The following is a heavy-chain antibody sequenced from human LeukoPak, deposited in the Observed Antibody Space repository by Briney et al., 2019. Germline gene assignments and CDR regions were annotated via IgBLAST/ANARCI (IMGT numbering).Heavy chain of an antibody. J-gene: IGHJ4*02. CDR1: GYTFTSYG. CDR3: ASSRITYCYGSGSLAY. Sequence: ASVKVSCKASGYTFTSYGISWVRQAPGQGLEWMGWISAYNGNTNYAQKLQGRVTMTTDTSTSTAYMELRSLRSDDTAVYYCASSRITYCYGSGSLAYWGQGTLVTVSS. V-gene: IGHV1-18*01. D-gene: IGHD3-10*01. CDR2: ISAYNGNT.